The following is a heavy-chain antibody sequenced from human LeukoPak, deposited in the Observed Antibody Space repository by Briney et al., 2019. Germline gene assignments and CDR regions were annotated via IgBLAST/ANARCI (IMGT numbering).Heavy chain of an antibody. CDR2: IYHSGST. CDR1: GYSISSGYY. CDR3: ARSHDILTGYYFDY. J-gene: IGHJ4*02. V-gene: IGHV4-38-2*02. D-gene: IGHD3-9*01. Sequence: SETLSLTCTVSGYSISSGYYWGWIRQPPGKGLEWIGSIYHSGSTYYNPSLKSRVTISVDTSKNQFSLKLSSVTAADTAVYYCARSHDILTGYYFDYWGQVTLVTVSS.